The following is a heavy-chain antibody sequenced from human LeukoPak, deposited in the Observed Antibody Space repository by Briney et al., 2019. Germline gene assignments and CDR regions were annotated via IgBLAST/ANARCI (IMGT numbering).Heavy chain of an antibody. Sequence: SETLSLTCTVSGGSISSYYWSWIRQPPGKGLEWIGYIYYSGSTNYNPSLKSRVTISVDTSKNQFSLKLSSVTAADTAVYYCAKARQANYYYDSSDYWGHGTLVTVSS. J-gene: IGHJ4*01. CDR2: IYYSGST. V-gene: IGHV4-59*01. D-gene: IGHD3-22*01. CDR3: AKARQANYYYDSSDY. CDR1: GGSISSYY.